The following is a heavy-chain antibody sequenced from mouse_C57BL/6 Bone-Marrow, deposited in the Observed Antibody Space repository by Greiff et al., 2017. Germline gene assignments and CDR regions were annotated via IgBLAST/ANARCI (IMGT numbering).Heavy chain of an antibody. CDR3: ALLSYDGYYVNYAMDY. D-gene: IGHD2-3*01. Sequence: EVKLMESGPELVKPGASVKIPCKASGYTFTDYNMDWVKQSHGKSLEWIGDINPNNGGTIYNQKFKGKATLTVDKSSSTAYMELRSLTSEDTAVYYVALLSYDGYYVNYAMDYWGQGTSVTVSS. CDR1: GYTFTDYN. CDR2: INPNNGGT. V-gene: IGHV1-18*01. J-gene: IGHJ4*01.